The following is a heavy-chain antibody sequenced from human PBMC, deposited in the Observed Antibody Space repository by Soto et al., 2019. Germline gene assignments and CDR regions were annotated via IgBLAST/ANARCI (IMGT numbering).Heavy chain of an antibody. CDR2: ISRSSESA. V-gene: IGHV3-23*01. Sequence: HPGGSLRLSCAASGFIFSTYAMNWVRQAPGKGLEWVSAISRSSESAYYAESVRGRFTISRDNSINALYLHMTSLRPEDTAVYYCAHPRGYGVFDAVDIWGQGTMVT. D-gene: IGHD4-17*01. CDR1: GFIFSTYA. CDR3: AHPRGYGVFDAVDI. J-gene: IGHJ3*02.